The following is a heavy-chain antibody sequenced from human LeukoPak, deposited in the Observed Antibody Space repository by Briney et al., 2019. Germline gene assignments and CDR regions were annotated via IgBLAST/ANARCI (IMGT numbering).Heavy chain of an antibody. D-gene: IGHD4-17*01. CDR3: ARDETTTDAFDI. J-gene: IGHJ3*02. Sequence: ASVKVSCKASGGTFSSYAISWVRQAPGQGLEWMGWINPNSGGTNYAQKFQGRVTMTRDTSISTAYMELSRLRSDDTAVYYCARDETTTDAFDIWGQGTMVTVSS. CDR2: INPNSGGT. V-gene: IGHV1-2*02. CDR1: GGTFSSYA.